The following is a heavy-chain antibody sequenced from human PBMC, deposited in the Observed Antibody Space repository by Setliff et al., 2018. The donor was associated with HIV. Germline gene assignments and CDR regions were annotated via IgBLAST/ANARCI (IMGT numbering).Heavy chain of an antibody. CDR3: ARVMDWSGGSYCTDY. CDR2: IKRDGSVQ. V-gene: IGHV3-7*03. Sequence: GSLRLSCIGSEFTFENYWMSWVRQAPEKGLEWVANIKRDGSVQLYVDSVKGRFTISRDNRKSSVYLQMNSLRDEDTALYFCARVMDWSGGSYCTDYLGQGTLVTVSS. J-gene: IGHJ4*02. D-gene: IGHD2-15*01. CDR1: EFTFENYW.